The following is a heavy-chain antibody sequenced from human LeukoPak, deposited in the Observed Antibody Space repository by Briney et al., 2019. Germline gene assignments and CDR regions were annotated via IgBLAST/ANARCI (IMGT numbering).Heavy chain of an antibody. CDR2: ISFDASNK. Sequence: GGSLRLSCAASGFTFSSYGMHWVRQAPGKGLEWVAVISFDASNKYYADSVKGRFTISRDNSKNTLYLQMNSLRAEDAAVYYCARRASTERGHSYGLDYWGQGTLVTVSS. CDR3: ARRASTERGHSYGLDY. D-gene: IGHD5-18*01. V-gene: IGHV3-30*03. J-gene: IGHJ4*02. CDR1: GFTFSSYG.